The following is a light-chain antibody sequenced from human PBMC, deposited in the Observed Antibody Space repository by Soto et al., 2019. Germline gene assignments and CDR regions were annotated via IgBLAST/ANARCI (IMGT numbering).Light chain of an antibody. CDR3: QHYNNWIAS. CDR1: QSVSSS. J-gene: IGKJ4*01. V-gene: IGKV3-15*01. Sequence: EIVLTQSPGTLSLSPGERATLFCRASQSVSSSLAWYQQKPGQAPRLLIYGASTRATGIPVRFSGSGSGTEFTLTISSLQSEDFAVYYCQHYNNWIASFGGGTKVDIK. CDR2: GAS.